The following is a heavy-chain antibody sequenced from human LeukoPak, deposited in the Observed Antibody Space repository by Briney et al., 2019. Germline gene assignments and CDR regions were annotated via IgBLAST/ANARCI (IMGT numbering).Heavy chain of an antibody. Sequence: SVKVSCKASGGTFSSYAISWVRQAPGQGLEWMGRIIPIFGTANYAQKFQGRVTITTDESTSTAYMELSSLRYEDTAVYYCARVSDYYDSSGYGFDPWGQGTLVTVSS. CDR3: ARVSDYYDSSGYGFDP. CDR1: GGTFSSYA. D-gene: IGHD3-22*01. V-gene: IGHV1-69*05. J-gene: IGHJ5*02. CDR2: IIPIFGTA.